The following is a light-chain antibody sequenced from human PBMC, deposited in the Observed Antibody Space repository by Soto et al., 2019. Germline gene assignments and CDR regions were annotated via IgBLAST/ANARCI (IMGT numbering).Light chain of an antibody. CDR1: SSDVGGYNY. J-gene: IGLJ2*01. V-gene: IGLV2-14*01. CDR3: SSYTSSSTGV. Sequence: QSVLTQPASVSGSPGQSITISCTGTSSDVGGYNYVSWYQQHPGKAPKLMIYDVSNRPSGVSNRFSGSKSGNTASLTISGLQAEDEADYYCSSYTSSSTGVFGGGTKLTVI. CDR2: DVS.